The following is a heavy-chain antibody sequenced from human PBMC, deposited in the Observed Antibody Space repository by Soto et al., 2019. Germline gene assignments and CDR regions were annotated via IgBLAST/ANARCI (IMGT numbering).Heavy chain of an antibody. CDR3: ARALTYFNSSDYYAGMKAYSFEY. D-gene: IGHD3-22*01. CDR1: GYSFISYW. Sequence: PGESLKISCHTSGYSFISYWIAWVRQVSGRGLEWMGIIYPGDSDTRYSPSFQGQVTMSADKSLNTAYLHWSSLRASDTALYYGARALTYFNSSDYYAGMKAYSFEYWGQGTLVTVYS. V-gene: IGHV5-51*01. CDR2: IYPGDSDT. J-gene: IGHJ4*02.